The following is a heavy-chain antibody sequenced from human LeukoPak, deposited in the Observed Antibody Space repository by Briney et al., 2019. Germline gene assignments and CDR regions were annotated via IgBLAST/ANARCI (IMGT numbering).Heavy chain of an antibody. V-gene: IGHV3-48*04. Sequence: PGGSLRLSCVASRFTFSTYWMHWVRQAPGKGLEWVSYISSSGSTIYYADSVKGRFTISRDNAKNSLYLQMNSLRAEDTAVYYCAELGITMIGGVWGKGTTVTISS. D-gene: IGHD3-10*02. CDR3: AELGITMIGGV. CDR1: RFTFSTYW. CDR2: ISSSGSTI. J-gene: IGHJ6*04.